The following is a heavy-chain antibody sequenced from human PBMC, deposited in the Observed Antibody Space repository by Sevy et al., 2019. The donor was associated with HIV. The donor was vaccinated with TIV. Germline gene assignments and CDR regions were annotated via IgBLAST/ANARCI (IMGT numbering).Heavy chain of an antibody. J-gene: IGHJ4*02. CDR3: AREGCTRPHDY. CDR2: LSFGCGKI. CDR1: GFNFNIYS. Sequence: GGCPRLSCAVSGFNFNIYSMSWVRQAPGKGLEWVSTLSFGCGKINYADSVKGRFIISRDDSKNTLYLQMNSLRAEDTAVYFCAREGCTRPHDYWGQGTLVTVSS. D-gene: IGHD2-8*01. V-gene: IGHV3-23*01.